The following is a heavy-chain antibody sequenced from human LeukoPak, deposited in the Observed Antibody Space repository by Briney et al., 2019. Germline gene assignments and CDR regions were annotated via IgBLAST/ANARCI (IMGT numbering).Heavy chain of an antibody. D-gene: IGHD5-18*01. Sequence: SETLSLTCTVSGGSISSSSYCWGWIRQPPGKGLEWIGSIYYSGSTYYNPSLKSRVTISVDTSKNQFSLKLSSVTAADTAVYFCARNIATGGYYYMDVWGKGTTVTVSS. CDR2: IYYSGST. CDR1: GGSISSSSYC. J-gene: IGHJ6*03. CDR3: ARNIATGGYYYMDV. V-gene: IGHV4-39*07.